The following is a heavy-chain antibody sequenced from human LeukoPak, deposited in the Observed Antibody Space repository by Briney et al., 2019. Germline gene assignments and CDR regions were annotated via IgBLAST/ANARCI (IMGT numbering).Heavy chain of an antibody. CDR2: ITVSAGST. D-gene: IGHD3-22*01. V-gene: IGHV3-23*01. Sequence: GGSLRLSCAASAFTFSYYSMSWVRQAPGKGLEWVSGITVSAGSTHYADSVKGRFTISRDNTKNTLYLQMNSLRAEDTAIYYCAKSSYYDSSGYYREYYFDYWGQGTLVTVSS. CDR1: AFTFSYYS. CDR3: AKSSYYDSSGYYREYYFDY. J-gene: IGHJ4*02.